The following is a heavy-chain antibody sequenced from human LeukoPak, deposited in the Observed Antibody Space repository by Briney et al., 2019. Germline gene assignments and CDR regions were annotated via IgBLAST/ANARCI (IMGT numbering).Heavy chain of an antibody. J-gene: IGHJ5*02. V-gene: IGHV1-69*13. CDR3: ARASTLDYGNWFDP. Sequence: SVKVSCKASGGTFSSYAISWVRQAPGQGLEWMGGIFPIFGTANYAQKFQGRVTISADESTSTAYMELSSLRSEDTAVYYCARASTLDYGNWFDPWGQGTLVTVSS. CDR1: GGTFSSYA. D-gene: IGHD4-17*01. CDR2: IFPIFGTA.